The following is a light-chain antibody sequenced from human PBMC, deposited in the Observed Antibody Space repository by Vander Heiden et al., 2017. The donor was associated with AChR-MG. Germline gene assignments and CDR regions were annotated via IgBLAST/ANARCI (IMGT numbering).Light chain of an antibody. CDR3: QSYDSSLSGYWV. CDR2: GNS. J-gene: IGLJ3*02. V-gene: IGLV1-40*01. Sequence: QSVLTQPPSVSGAPGPRVTIPCTGSSSNIGAGYDVHWYQQLPGTAPKLLIYGNSNRPSGVPDRFSGSKSGTSASLAITGLQAEDEADYYCQSYDSSLSGYWVFGGGTKLTVL. CDR1: SSNIGAGYD.